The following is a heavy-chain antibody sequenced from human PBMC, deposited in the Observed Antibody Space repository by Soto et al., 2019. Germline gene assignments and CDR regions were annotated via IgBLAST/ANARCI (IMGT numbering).Heavy chain of an antibody. J-gene: IGHJ4*02. CDR3: AKNIGGFSGYANFDY. CDR1: GFTFSNDD. D-gene: IGHD5-12*01. V-gene: IGHV3-23*01. CDR2: ITAGGFNT. Sequence: EVQLLESGGDLVQPGGSLRLSCVASGFTFSNDDLSWVRQASGKGLEWVSAITAGGFNTYYADSVKGRFTISRDNSKNTLYLQMNSLRAEDTAVYYCAKNIGGFSGYANFDYWGQGTVVTVSS.